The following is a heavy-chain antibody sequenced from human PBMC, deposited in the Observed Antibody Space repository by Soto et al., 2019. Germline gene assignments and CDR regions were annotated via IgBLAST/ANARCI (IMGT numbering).Heavy chain of an antibody. Sequence: PGVSLRLSCAASGFTFSSYSMNWVRQAPGKGLEWVSSISSSSSYIYYADSVKGRFTISRDNTKNSLYLQMNSLRAEDTAVYYCARDFFEGILWFGELSNTPYYYYGMDVWGQGTTLTVSS. CDR3: ARDFFEGILWFGELSNTPYYYYGMDV. V-gene: IGHV3-21*01. J-gene: IGHJ6*02. CDR1: GFTFSSYS. D-gene: IGHD3-10*01. CDR2: ISSSSSYI.